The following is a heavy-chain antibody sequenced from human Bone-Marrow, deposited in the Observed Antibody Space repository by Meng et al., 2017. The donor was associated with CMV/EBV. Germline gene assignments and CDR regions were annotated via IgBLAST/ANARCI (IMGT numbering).Heavy chain of an antibody. CDR1: GFTFSTYW. CDR3: TTDTSGYVY. Sequence: GESLKISCAASGFTFSTYWMSWVRQAPGKGLEWVGRIKSKTDGGTIDYAAPVKARFTISRDDSKNTLYVQMNSPKTEDTAVYYCTTDTSGYVYWGQGTLVTVSS. J-gene: IGHJ4*02. V-gene: IGHV3-15*01. CDR2: IKSKTDGGTI. D-gene: IGHD3-22*01.